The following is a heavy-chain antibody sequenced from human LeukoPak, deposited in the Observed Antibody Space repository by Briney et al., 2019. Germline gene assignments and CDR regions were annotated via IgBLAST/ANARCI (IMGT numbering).Heavy chain of an antibody. CDR2: INSDGSST. CDR3: ARVDCSGGSCYFDY. Sequence: GGSLRLSCAASGFTFSRYWMHWVRQTPGKGLVWVSRINSDGSSTRYADSVKGRFTISRDNAKNTLDLQMSSLRAEDTAVYYCARVDCSGGSCYFDYWGQGTLVTVST. V-gene: IGHV3-74*01. CDR1: GFTFSRYW. J-gene: IGHJ4*02. D-gene: IGHD2-15*01.